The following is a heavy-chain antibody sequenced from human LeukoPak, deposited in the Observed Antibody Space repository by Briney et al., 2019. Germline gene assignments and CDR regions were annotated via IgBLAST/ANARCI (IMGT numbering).Heavy chain of an antibody. CDR1: GFTFSSYW. CDR2: IKRDGTT. J-gene: IGHJ4*02. V-gene: IGHV3-74*01. CDR3: AKGLRKLIVGSTEYYFDY. Sequence: GGSLRLSCAASGFTFSSYWMHWVRQAPGKGLVWVSRIKRDGTTSYADSVKGRFTISRDNSKNTLYLQMNSLRAEDTAVYYCAKGLRKLIVGSTEYYFDYWGQGTLVTVSS. D-gene: IGHD1-26*01.